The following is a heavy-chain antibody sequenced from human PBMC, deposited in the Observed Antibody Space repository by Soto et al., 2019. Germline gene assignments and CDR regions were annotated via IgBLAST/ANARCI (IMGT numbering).Heavy chain of an antibody. CDR3: ARDRGTLWLGDDAFDI. CDR2: IYYSGST. D-gene: IGHD3-10*01. Sequence: SETLSLTCTVSGGSISSGGYYWSWIRQHPGKGLEWIGYIYYSGSTYYNPSLKSRVTISVDTSKNQFSLKLSSVTAADTAVYYCARDRGTLWLGDDAFDIWGQGTMVTVSS. J-gene: IGHJ3*02. V-gene: IGHV4-31*03. CDR1: GGSISSGGYY.